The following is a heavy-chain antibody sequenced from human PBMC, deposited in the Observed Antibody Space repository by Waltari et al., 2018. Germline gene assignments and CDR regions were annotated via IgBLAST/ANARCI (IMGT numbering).Heavy chain of an antibody. V-gene: IGHV4-38-2*01. Sequence: QVQLQESGPGLVKPSETLSLTCAVSGYSISSGYYWGWIRQPPGKGLEWIGSIYHSGSTYYNPSLKSRVTISVDTSKNQFSRKLSSVSAADTAVYYCARYLRYFDYWGQGTLVTVSS. D-gene: IGHD2-2*01. CDR2: IYHSGST. J-gene: IGHJ4*02. CDR1: GYSISSGYY. CDR3: ARYLRYFDY.